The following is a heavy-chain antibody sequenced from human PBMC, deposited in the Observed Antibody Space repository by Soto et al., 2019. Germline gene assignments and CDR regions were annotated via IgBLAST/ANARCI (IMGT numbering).Heavy chain of an antibody. V-gene: IGHV4-31*03. CDR1: GGSISSGDYY. CDR3: ARVRGYFDY. Sequence: QVQLQESGPGLVKPSQTLSLTCTVSGGSISSGDYYWSWIRQHPAKGLEWIGNIYYSGSTYYNQSIKSRDTISVDTSQNQFSLKLNSVTAADTAVYYCARVRGYFDYWGQGTLVTVSS. CDR2: IYYSGST. J-gene: IGHJ4*02.